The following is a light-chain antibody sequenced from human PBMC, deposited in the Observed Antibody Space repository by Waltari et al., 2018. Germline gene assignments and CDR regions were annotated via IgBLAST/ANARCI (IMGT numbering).Light chain of an antibody. V-gene: IGKV3-15*01. CDR2: GAS. Sequence: EIVMTQSPATLSVSPGQRATLSCRASQSVSSNFARYQQKPGQAPRLLIYGASTRATGIPARFSGSGSGTEFTLTISSLQSEDFAVYYCQQYNSGTLTFGGGTKVEIK. J-gene: IGKJ4*01. CDR1: QSVSSN. CDR3: QQYNSGTLT.